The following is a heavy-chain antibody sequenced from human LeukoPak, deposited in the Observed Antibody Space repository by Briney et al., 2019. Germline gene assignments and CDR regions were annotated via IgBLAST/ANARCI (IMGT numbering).Heavy chain of an antibody. V-gene: IGHV3-30*02. Sequence: GGSLRLSCAASGFTFSSYGMHWVRQAPGKGLEWVAFIRYDGSNKYYADSVKGRFTISRDNSKNTLYLQMNSLRAEDTAVYYCAKSWNDVKYYYGMDVWGHGTTVTVSS. CDR1: GFTFSSYG. D-gene: IGHD1-1*01. CDR2: IRYDGSNK. J-gene: IGHJ6*02. CDR3: AKSWNDVKYYYGMDV.